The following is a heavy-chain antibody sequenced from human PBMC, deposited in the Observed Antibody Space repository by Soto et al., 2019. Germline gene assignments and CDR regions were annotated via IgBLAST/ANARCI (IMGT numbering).Heavy chain of an antibody. CDR2: TYYRSRWYN. Sequence: PSQTLSLTCAISEDSVSSNSAAWNWIRLSPSRGLEWLARTYYRSRWYNDYAVSVRSRITVNPDTSKNQFSLQLTSVTPEDTAVYYCAGTTSHQWYYMDVWGKGTTV. J-gene: IGHJ6*03. D-gene: IGHD1-7*01. V-gene: IGHV6-1*01. CDR1: EDSVSSNSAA. CDR3: AGTTSHQWYYMDV.